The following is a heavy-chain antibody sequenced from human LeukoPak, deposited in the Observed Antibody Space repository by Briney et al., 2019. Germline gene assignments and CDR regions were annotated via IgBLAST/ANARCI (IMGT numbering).Heavy chain of an antibody. CDR3: AKAIVGVSGLGY. Sequence: GGSLRLSCAASGFTFSNSAMSWVRQAPGKGLEWVSAISGSGSNTYYADSVKGRFTISRDTSKNTLYLQVNSLRAEDTALYYCAKAIVGVSGLGYWGQGTLVTVSS. J-gene: IGHJ4*02. CDR2: ISGSGSNT. V-gene: IGHV3-23*01. CDR1: GFTFSNSA. D-gene: IGHD1-26*01.